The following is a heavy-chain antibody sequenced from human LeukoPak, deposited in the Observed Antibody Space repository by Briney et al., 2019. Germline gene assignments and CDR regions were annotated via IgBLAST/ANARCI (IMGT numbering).Heavy chain of an antibody. V-gene: IGHV4-39*01. Sequence: SETLSLTCSVSGASISSNEHFWAWVRQSPGKGLEWIGSIYYVGSTYYDPSLKSRVTISVDKSKNQFSLEVTSVTAADTAVYFCARHLTSGYYYFDYWGHGALVTVSS. CDR2: IYYVGST. D-gene: IGHD3-22*01. CDR3: ARHLTSGYYYFDY. CDR1: GASISSNEHF. J-gene: IGHJ4*01.